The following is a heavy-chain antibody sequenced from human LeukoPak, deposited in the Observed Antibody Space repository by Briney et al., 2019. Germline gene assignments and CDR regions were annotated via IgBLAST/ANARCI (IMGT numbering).Heavy chain of an antibody. D-gene: IGHD4-17*01. CDR3: AKTSDGDYAYYYYGMDV. Sequence: PGGSLRLSCAASGFTFSSYGMHWVRQAPGKGLEWVAVISYDGSNKYYADSVKGQFTISRDNSKNTLYLQMNSLRAEDTAVYYCAKTSDGDYAYYYYGMDVWGQGTTVTVSS. CDR2: ISYDGSNK. J-gene: IGHJ6*02. CDR1: GFTFSSYG. V-gene: IGHV3-30*18.